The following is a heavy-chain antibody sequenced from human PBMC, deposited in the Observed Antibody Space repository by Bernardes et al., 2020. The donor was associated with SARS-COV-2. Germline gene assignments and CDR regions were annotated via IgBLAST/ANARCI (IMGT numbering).Heavy chain of an antibody. Sequence: SETLSLTCAVYGGSFSGYYWSWIRQPPGKGLEWIGEINHSGSTNYNSSLKSRVIISLDTSKNQFSLKLSSVTAADTAMYYCAREGEEKLGYCSSTNCYFFDPWGQGTLVTVSS. CDR3: AREGEEKLGYCSSTNCYFFDP. V-gene: IGHV4-34*01. J-gene: IGHJ5*02. CDR2: INHSGST. D-gene: IGHD2-2*01. CDR1: GGSFSGYY.